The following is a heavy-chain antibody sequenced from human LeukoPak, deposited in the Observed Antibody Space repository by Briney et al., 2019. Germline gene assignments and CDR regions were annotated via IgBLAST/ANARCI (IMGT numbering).Heavy chain of an antibody. CDR1: GGSISSGDYY. CDR3: ARALYYYDSSGYYDAFDT. D-gene: IGHD3-22*01. CDR2: IYYSGST. Sequence: SETLSLTCTVSGGSISSGDYYRSWIRQPPGKGLEWIGYIYYSGSTYYNPSLKSRVTISVDTSKNQFSLKLSSVTAADTAVYYCARALYYYDSSGYYDAFDTWGQGTMVTVSS. J-gene: IGHJ3*02. V-gene: IGHV4-30-4*08.